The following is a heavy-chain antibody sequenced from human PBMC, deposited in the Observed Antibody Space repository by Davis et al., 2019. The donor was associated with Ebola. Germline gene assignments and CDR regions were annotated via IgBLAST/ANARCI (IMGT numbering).Heavy chain of an antibody. Sequence: ASVKVSCKASGYTFTSYGISWVRQAPGQGLEWMGWISAYNGNTNYAQKLQGRVTMTTDTSTSTVYMELSSLRSEDTAVYYCARARYSGYDFDYWGQGTLVTVSS. J-gene: IGHJ4*02. D-gene: IGHD5-12*01. V-gene: IGHV1-18*01. CDR2: ISAYNGNT. CDR1: GYTFTSYG. CDR3: ARARYSGYDFDY.